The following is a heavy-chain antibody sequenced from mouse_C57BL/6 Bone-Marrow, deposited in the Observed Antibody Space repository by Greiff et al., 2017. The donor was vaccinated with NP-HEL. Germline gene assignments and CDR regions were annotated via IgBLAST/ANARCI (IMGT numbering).Heavy chain of an antibody. CDR2: IYPGSGSP. D-gene: IGHD4-1*01. Sequence: VQLQQPGAELVKPGASVKMSCKASGYTFTSYWITWVKQRPGQGLEWIGDIYPGSGSPNYNEKFKSKATLTVDTSSSTAYMQLSSLTSEDSAVYYCARDGENWDRGAYWGQGTLVTVSA. CDR3: ARDGENWDRGAY. V-gene: IGHV1-55*01. CDR1: GYTFTSYW. J-gene: IGHJ3*01.